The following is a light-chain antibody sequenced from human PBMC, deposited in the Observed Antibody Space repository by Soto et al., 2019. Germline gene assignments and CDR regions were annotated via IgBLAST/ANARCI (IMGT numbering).Light chain of an antibody. J-gene: IGKJ1*01. Sequence: EIVMTQSPPTLSVSPGGRVTLSCRASQSVSSNLAWYQQKPGQAPRLLIYGASTRATGIPARFSGSGSGTDFTLTISRLEPEDFAVYYCQQYGSSQWTFGQGTKVDIK. CDR1: QSVSSN. V-gene: IGKV3-15*01. CDR2: GAS. CDR3: QQYGSSQWT.